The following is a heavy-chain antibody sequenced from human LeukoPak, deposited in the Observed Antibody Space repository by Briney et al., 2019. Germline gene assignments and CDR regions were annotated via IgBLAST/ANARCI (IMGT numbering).Heavy chain of an antibody. D-gene: IGHD3-3*01. CDR2: ISAYNGNT. V-gene: IGHV1-18*01. Sequence: ASVKVSCKASGYTFTSYGISWVRQAPGQGLEWMGWISAYNGNTNYAQKLQGRVTMTTDTSTSTAYMELRSLRSDDTAVYYRARNQIDDFWSGYYFAKSNWFDPWGQGTLVTVSS. CDR1: GYTFTSYG. J-gene: IGHJ5*02. CDR3: ARNQIDDFWSGYYFAKSNWFDP.